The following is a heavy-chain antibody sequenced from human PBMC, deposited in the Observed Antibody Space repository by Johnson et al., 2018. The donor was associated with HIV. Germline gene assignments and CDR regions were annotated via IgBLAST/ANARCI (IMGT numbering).Heavy chain of an antibody. Sequence: QVQLVESGGGVVQPGGSLRLSCAASGFTFSSYGMHWVRQAPGKGLEWVALIWYDGSNKYYADSVKGRFTISRDNSKNTLYLQMNSLRAEDTAVYYCAKRLTYANSLDAFDIWGQGTMVTVSS. D-gene: IGHD3-16*01. CDR1: GFTFSSYG. J-gene: IGHJ3*02. CDR2: IWYDGSNK. CDR3: AKRLTYANSLDAFDI. V-gene: IGHV3-33*06.